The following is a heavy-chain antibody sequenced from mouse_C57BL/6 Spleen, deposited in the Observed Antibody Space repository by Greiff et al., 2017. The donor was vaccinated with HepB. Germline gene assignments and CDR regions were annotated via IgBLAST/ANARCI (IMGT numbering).Heavy chain of an antibody. CDR2: IDPENGDT. Sequence: VQLQQSGAELVRPGASVKLSCTASGFNIKDDYMHWVKQRPEQGLEWIGWIDPENGDTEYASKFQGKATITADTSSNTAYLQLSSLTSEDTAVYYCTPGTTGRGFDYWGQGTTLTVSS. CDR3: TPGTTGRGFDY. D-gene: IGHD1-1*01. CDR1: GFNIKDDY. J-gene: IGHJ2*01. V-gene: IGHV14-4*01.